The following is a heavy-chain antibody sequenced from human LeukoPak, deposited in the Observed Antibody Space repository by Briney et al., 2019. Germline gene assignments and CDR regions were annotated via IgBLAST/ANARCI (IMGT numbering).Heavy chain of an antibody. J-gene: IGHJ6*02. V-gene: IGHV1-69*01. CDR1: GGTFTNYA. D-gene: IGHD4-17*01. CDR3: AEDSSMVTTRAPYYYHYLDV. Sequence: GASVKVSCKASGGTFTNYAISWVRQAPGQGLEWMGGIIPLLGTPNYAQKFQGRVTITADDSTSTAYMELTSLRSEDTAVYYCAEDSSMVTTRAPYYYHYLDVWGQGTTVTVSS. CDR2: IIPLLGTP.